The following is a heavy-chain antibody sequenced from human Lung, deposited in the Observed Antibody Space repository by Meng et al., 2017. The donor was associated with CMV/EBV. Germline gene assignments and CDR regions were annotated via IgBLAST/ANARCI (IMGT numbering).Heavy chain of an antibody. V-gene: IGHV4-39*07. D-gene: IGHD3-22*01. J-gene: IGHJ4*03. CDR2: ILYSGGT. Sequence: LSCSVSGGSIKNTDYYWAWVRQVPGKGLEWIGSILYSGGTYYNPSLGSRVTILLDTSKNQFSLKVNSVTAADTAVYYCAREDYYDSSGYHKTLDIRGQGXLVTVSS. CDR3: AREDYYDSSGYHKTLDI. CDR1: GGSIKNTDYY.